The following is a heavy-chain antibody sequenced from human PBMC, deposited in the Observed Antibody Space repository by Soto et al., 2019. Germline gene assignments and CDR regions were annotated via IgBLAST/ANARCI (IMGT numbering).Heavy chain of an antibody. CDR1: GFTFSSYG. V-gene: IGHV3-30*18. Sequence: QVQLVESGGGVVQPGRSLRLSCAASGFTFSSYGMHWVRQAPGKGLEWVAVISYDGSNKYYADSVKGRFTISRDNSKITLYLQMNSLRAEDTAVYYCAKELQAFDIWGQGTMVTVSS. J-gene: IGHJ3*02. CDR3: AKELQAFDI. D-gene: IGHD4-4*01. CDR2: ISYDGSNK.